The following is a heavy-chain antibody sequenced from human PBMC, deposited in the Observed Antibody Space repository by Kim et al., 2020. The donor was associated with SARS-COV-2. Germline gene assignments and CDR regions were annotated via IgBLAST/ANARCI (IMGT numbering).Heavy chain of an antibody. CDR2: ISSSGSTI. D-gene: IGHD3-3*01. CDR1: GFTFSSYE. V-gene: IGHV3-48*03. Sequence: GGSLRLSCAASGFTFSSYEMNWVRQAPGKGLEWVSYISSSGSTIYYADSVKGRFTISXDNAKNSLYRQMNTLRAEDTAVYYCARXXGSLXTIFGVVGVGXXDPWGQGXLVTVS. J-gene: IGHJ5*02. CDR3: ARXXGSLXTIFGVVGVGXXDP.